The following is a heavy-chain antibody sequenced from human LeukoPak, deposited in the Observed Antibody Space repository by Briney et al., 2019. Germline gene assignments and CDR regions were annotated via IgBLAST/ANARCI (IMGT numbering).Heavy chain of an antibody. D-gene: IGHD1-26*01. CDR1: GASISSYY. CDR3: ARLSVIVGSTLEYYYYYMDV. J-gene: IGHJ6*03. V-gene: IGHV4-34*01. Sequence: SETLSLTCTVSGASISSYYWSWIRQPPGKRLEWVGESNGSGGTNYNPSLKSRVTISADKSKNQVSLKLTSVTAADTAVYYCARLSVIVGSTLEYYYYYMDVWGQGTTVTVSS. CDR2: SNGSGGT.